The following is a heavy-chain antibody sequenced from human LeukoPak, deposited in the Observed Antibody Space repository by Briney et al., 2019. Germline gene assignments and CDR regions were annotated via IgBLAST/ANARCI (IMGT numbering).Heavy chain of an antibody. J-gene: IGHJ6*03. V-gene: IGHV1-69*05. CDR2: IIPIFGTA. CDR1: GGTFSSYA. Sequence: SVKVSCKASGGTFSSYAISWVRQAPGQGLEWMGGIIPIFGTANYAQKFQGRVTITTDESTSTAYMELSSLRSEDTAVYYCARATDFWSGYIYYMDVWGKGTTVTVSS. D-gene: IGHD3-3*01. CDR3: ARATDFWSGYIYYMDV.